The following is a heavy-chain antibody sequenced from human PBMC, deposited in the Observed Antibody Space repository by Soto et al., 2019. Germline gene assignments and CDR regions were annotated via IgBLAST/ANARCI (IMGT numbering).Heavy chain of an antibody. V-gene: IGHV1-69*13. D-gene: IGHD3-3*01. CDR1: GGTFSSYA. J-gene: IGHJ5*02. Sequence: SVKVSCKASGGTFSSYAISWVRQAPGQGLEWMGGIIPIFGTANYAQKFQGRVTITADESTSTAYMELSSLRSEDTAVYYCARVGIAYDFWSGYYFDWFDPWGQGTLVTVSS. CDR2: IIPIFGTA. CDR3: ARVGIAYDFWSGYYFDWFDP.